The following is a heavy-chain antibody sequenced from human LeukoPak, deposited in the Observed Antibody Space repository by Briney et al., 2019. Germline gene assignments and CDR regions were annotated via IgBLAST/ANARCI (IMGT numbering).Heavy chain of an antibody. CDR3: ASHYGGNSPNYYYFGMDV. CDR2: INTNTGNP. V-gene: IGHV7-4-1*02. CDR1: GYTFSNYA. Sequence: ASVTVSCKASGYTFSNYAMNWARQAPGQGLEWMGWINTNTGNPTFAQGFTGRFVFSLDTSVSTAYLQINSLKAEDTAVYYCASHYGGNSPNYYYFGMDVWGQGTTVTVSS. J-gene: IGHJ6*02. D-gene: IGHD4-23*01.